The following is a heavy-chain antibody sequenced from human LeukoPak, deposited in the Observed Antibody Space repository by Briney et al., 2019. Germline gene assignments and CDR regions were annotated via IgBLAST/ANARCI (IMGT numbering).Heavy chain of an antibody. CDR2: IYYSGGT. CDR3: AREDSSGYYAY. V-gene: IGHV4-59*01. J-gene: IGHJ4*02. Sequence: SETLSLTCTVSGGSISSYYWSWIRQPPGKGLEWIGYIYYSGGTNYNPSLKSRVTISVDTSKNQFSLKLSSVTAADTAVYYCAREDSSGYYAYWGQGTLVTVSS. D-gene: IGHD3-22*01. CDR1: GGSISSYY.